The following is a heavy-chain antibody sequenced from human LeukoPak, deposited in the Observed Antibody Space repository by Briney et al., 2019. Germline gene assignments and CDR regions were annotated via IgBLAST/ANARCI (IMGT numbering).Heavy chain of an antibody. V-gene: IGHV4-39*07. CDR3: ARDDSYGHFDY. Sequence: SETLSLTCTVSGGSISSSSYYWGWIRQPPGKGLEWIGSIYYSGSTYYNPSLKSRVTISVDTSKNQFSLKLSSVTAADTAVYYCARDDSYGHFDYWGQGTLVTVSS. D-gene: IGHD5-18*01. CDR2: IYYSGST. CDR1: GGSISSSSYY. J-gene: IGHJ4*02.